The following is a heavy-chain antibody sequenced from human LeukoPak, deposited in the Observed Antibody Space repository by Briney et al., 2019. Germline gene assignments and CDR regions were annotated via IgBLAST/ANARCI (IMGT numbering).Heavy chain of an antibody. J-gene: IGHJ4*02. D-gene: IGHD3-16*01. CDR3: AKARGSIMITFGEPIDY. CDR2: VSSSDSTT. V-gene: IGHV3-11*01. CDR1: GFIFSDYY. Sequence: SLRLSCAASGFIFSDYYMSWIRQAPGKGLEWVSYVSSSDSTTYYAGSVKGRFTISRDNAKNSLYLQMNSLRVEDTALYYCAKARGSIMITFGEPIDYWGQGTLVTVSS.